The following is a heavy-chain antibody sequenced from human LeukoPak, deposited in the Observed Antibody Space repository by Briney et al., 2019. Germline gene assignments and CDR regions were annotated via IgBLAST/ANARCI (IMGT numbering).Heavy chain of an antibody. CDR1: GGSISSYY. CDR2: IYYSGST. V-gene: IGHV4-59*01. CDR3: ARVYSSSWSNAFDI. Sequence: SETLSLTCTVSGGSISSYYWSCIRQPPGKGLEWIGYIYYSGSTNYNPSLKSRVTISVDTSKNQFSLKLSSVTAADTAVYCCARVYSSSWSNAFDIWGQGTMVTVSS. J-gene: IGHJ3*02. D-gene: IGHD6-13*01.